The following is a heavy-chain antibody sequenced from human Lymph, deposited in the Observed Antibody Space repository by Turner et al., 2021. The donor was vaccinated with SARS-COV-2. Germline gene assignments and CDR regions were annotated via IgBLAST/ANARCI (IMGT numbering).Heavy chain of an antibody. CDR2: ISSNSSYI. D-gene: IGHD4-17*01. J-gene: IGHJ4*02. CDR1: GFPFSTYS. Sequence: EVQLVESGCGLVKPGGSLILSCPASGFPFSTYSMNWVRQAPGKGLEWISSISSNSSYIYYADSVKGRFTISRDDAKNSLYLQMNSLRAEDTAVYYCARDIPTTADYFDNWGQGTLVTVSS. CDR3: ARDIPTTADYFDN. V-gene: IGHV3-21*01.